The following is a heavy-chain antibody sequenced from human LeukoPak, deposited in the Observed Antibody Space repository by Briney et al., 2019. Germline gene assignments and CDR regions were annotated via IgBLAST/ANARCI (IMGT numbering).Heavy chain of an antibody. J-gene: IGHJ5*02. CDR1: GFTFRSHN. CDR2: ISSSGSTR. V-gene: IGHV3-48*02. CDR3: AKAGVSFDP. Sequence: GGSLRLSCTASGFTFRSHNMNWVRQAPGKGLEWISHISSSGSTRYYADSVRGRFTISRDNAKNSLYLQMNSLRDEDTAVYYCAKAGVSFDPWGQGTLVTVSS.